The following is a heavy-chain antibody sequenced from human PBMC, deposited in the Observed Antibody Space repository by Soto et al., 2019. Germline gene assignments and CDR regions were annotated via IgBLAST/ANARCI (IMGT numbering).Heavy chain of an antibody. CDR2: IKQDGSET. CDR1: GFTFSSYW. CDR3: AKDVSTVVSYFDY. D-gene: IGHD2-21*01. V-gene: IGHV3-7*05. Sequence: GGSLRLSCAASGFTFSSYWMSWVRQAPGKGLEWVANIKQDGSETYYVDSVKGRFTISRDNSKNTLFLQMNSLRAEDTAVYYCAKDVSTVVSYFDYWGQGSLVTVSS. J-gene: IGHJ4*02.